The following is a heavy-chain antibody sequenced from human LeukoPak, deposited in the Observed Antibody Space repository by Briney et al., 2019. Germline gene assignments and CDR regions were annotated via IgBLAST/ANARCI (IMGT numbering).Heavy chain of an antibody. Sequence: PGGSLRLSCAASGFTFSSYGMHWVRQAPGKGLEWVAVISYDGSNKYYADSVKGRFTISRDNSKNTLYLQMNSLRAEDTAVYCCAKEKGLKRGSLYYFDYWGQGTLVTVSS. CDR2: ISYDGSNK. D-gene: IGHD5-12*01. J-gene: IGHJ4*02. V-gene: IGHV3-30*18. CDR1: GFTFSSYG. CDR3: AKEKGLKRGSLYYFDY.